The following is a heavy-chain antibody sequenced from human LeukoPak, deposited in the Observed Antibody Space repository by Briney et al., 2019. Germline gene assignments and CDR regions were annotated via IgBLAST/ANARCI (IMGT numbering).Heavy chain of an antibody. D-gene: IGHD3-16*01. J-gene: IGHJ4*02. CDR2: LYSDGRT. Sequence: GGSLRLSCAASEFTVSTNSMTWVRQAPGKGLEWVSVLYSDGRTYYADSVKGRFTISRDNSKNTLYLQMNSLRAEDTAVYYCASRQSGGFYWGQGTLVTVSS. V-gene: IGHV3-66*01. CDR3: ASRQSGGFY. CDR1: EFTVSTNS.